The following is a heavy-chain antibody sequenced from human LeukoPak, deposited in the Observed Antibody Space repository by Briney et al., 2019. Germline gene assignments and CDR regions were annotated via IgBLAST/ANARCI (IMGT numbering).Heavy chain of an antibody. J-gene: IGHJ4*02. D-gene: IGHD1-1*01. CDR2: ISSSSSYI. CDR3: ASRPPPVQLGPFDY. V-gene: IGHV3-21*04. Sequence: GGSLRLSCAASGFTFSSYSMNWVRQAPGKGLEWVSSISSSSSYIYYADSVKGRFTISRDNAKNSLYLQMNSLRAEDTAVYYCASRPPPVQLGPFDYWGQGTLVTVSS. CDR1: GFTFSSYS.